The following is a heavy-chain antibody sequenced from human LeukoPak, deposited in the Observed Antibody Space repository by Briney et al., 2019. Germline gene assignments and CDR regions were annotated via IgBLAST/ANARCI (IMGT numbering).Heavy chain of an antibody. CDR1: GFTFSNYG. CDR2: IWYDGSNK. D-gene: IGHD3-10*01. J-gene: IGHJ4*02. CDR3: ARDGSGWSRDC. V-gene: IGHV3-33*01. Sequence: GGSLRLSCAASGFTFSNYGMHWVRQAPGKGLEWVAVIWYDGSNKDYADSVKGRFTISRDNAKSSVYLEMNSLRDEDTAVYFCARDGSGWSRDCWGQGTLVTV.